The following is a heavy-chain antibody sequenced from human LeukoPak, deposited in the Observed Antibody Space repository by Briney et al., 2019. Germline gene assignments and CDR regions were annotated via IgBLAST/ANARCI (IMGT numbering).Heavy chain of an antibody. CDR2: ISGSGGGT. CDR3: AKRGVVIRVILVGFHKEAYYFDS. D-gene: IGHD3-22*01. CDR1: GITLSNYA. J-gene: IGHJ4*02. V-gene: IGHV3-23*01. Sequence: TGGSLRLSCAVSGITLSNYAMSWVRQAPGKGLEWAAGISGSGGGTNYADSAKGRFTISRDNARNTLYLQMNSLRVEDTAAYFCAKRGVVIRVILVGFHKEAYYFDSWGQGALVTVSS.